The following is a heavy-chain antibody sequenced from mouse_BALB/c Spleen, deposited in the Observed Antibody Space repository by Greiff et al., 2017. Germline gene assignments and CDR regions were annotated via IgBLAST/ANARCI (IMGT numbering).Heavy chain of an antibody. CDR2: ISDGGSYT. J-gene: IGHJ4*01. Sequence: ESGGGLVKPGGSLKLSCAASGFTFSDYYMYWVRQTPEKRLEWVATISDGGSYTYYPDSVKGRFTISRDNAKNNLYLQMSSLKSEDTAMYYCARGNYDRENYAMDYWGQGTSVTVSS. V-gene: IGHV5-4*02. CDR1: GFTFSDYY. D-gene: IGHD2-4*01. CDR3: ARGNYDRENYAMDY.